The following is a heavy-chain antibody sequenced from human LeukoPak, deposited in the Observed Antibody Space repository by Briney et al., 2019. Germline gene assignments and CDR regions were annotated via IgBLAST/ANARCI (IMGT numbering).Heavy chain of an antibody. V-gene: IGHV3-64*01. CDR3: ARTVVGLLRAHYMDV. Sequence: PGGSLRLSCAASGFTFSSYAMHWVRRAPGKGREYVSAISSNGGSTYYANSVKGRFTISRDNSKNTLYLQMGSLRAEDMAVYYCARTVVGLLRAHYMDVWGKGTTVTVSS. J-gene: IGHJ6*03. D-gene: IGHD2-15*01. CDR1: GFTFSSYA. CDR2: ISSNGGST.